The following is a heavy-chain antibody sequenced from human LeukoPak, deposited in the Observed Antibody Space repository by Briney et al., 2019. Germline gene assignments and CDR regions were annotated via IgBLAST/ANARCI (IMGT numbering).Heavy chain of an antibody. V-gene: IGHV1-18*01. J-gene: IGHJ4*02. D-gene: IGHD1-26*01. CDR3: AGGNSGTEVFDS. Sequence: ASVKVSCKASRYTFSQFGISWVRQAPGQGLEWMGWIYNGNIKSAQSLQGRVTMTTNTSTSTAYMELRSLKSDDEAVDYCAGGNSGTEVFDSWGQGTLVTVSS. CDR1: RYTFSQFG. CDR2: IYNGNI.